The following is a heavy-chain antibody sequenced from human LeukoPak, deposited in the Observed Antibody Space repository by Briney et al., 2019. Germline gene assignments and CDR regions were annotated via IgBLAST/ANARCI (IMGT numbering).Heavy chain of an antibody. V-gene: IGHV3-30*04. CDR1: GFTFSSYA. CDR2: ISYDGSNK. D-gene: IGHD4-11*01. Sequence: PGRSLRLSCAASGFTFSSYAMHWVRQAPGKGLEWVAVISYDGSNKYYADSVKGPFTISRDNSKNTLYLQMNSLRAEDTAVYYCARDRAGQQYWFDPWGQGTLVTVSS. J-gene: IGHJ5*02. CDR3: ARDRAGQQYWFDP.